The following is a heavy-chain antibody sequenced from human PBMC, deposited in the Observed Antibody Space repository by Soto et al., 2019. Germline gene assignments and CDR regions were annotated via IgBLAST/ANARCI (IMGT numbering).Heavy chain of an antibody. V-gene: IGHV4-59*01. CDR2: IYYSGRT. CDR3: AGGRVYSGQRRGWFDP. Sequence: QLPLQDSVPGLVKPSETLSLTCTVSGGSISPYYWNWIRKPPGKGLEWIGDIYYSGRTNYNPSLKSRVAISVDMTKNQFSLNMGSVTPADTAVYYCAGGRVYSGQRRGWFDPWGQGTLVTVSS. J-gene: IGHJ5*02. CDR1: GGSISPYY. D-gene: IGHD5-12*01.